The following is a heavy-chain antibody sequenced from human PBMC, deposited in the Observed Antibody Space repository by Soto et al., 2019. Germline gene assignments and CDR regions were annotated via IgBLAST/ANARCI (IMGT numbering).Heavy chain of an antibody. J-gene: IGHJ4*02. CDR1: GFTFSSYA. V-gene: IGHV3-23*01. Sequence: HPGGSLRLSCAASGFTFSSYAMSWVRQAPGKGLEWVSAISGSGGSTYYADSVKGRFTISRDNSKNTLYLQMNSLRAEDTAVYYCAKLAYGSGAAVWYYFDYWGQGTLVTVSS. CDR2: ISGSGGST. CDR3: AKLAYGSGAAVWYYFDY. D-gene: IGHD3-10*01.